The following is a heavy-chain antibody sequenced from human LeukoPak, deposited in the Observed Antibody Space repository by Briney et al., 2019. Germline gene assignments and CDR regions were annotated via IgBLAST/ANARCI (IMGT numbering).Heavy chain of an antibody. CDR2: ISPGDSNT. CDR3: ARAFASGSSRIFGY. J-gene: IGHJ4*02. Sequence: GESLKISCKGSGYSFTNYWIVWVRPMPGKGLEWMGIISPGDSNTRYSPSFQGQVTISADKSISTAYLQWSSLKASDTAMYYCARAFASGSSRIFGYWGQGTLVTVSS. CDR1: GYSFTNYW. D-gene: IGHD3-10*01. V-gene: IGHV5-51*01.